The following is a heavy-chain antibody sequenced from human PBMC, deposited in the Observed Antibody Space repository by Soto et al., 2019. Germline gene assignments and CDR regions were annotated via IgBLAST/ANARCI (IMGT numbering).Heavy chain of an antibody. CDR3: ARERYQVISDGMDV. D-gene: IGHD2-2*01. Sequence: GASVKVSCQASGCTFTGYYINWVGEAAGQGLEWMGWINPQTGGTSYGQKFQGRVTLSRDTSINTAYLELSRLRFDDAAVYFCARERYQVISDGMDVWGQGTTVTVSS. J-gene: IGHJ6*02. CDR2: INPQTGGT. V-gene: IGHV1-2*02. CDR1: GCTFTGYY.